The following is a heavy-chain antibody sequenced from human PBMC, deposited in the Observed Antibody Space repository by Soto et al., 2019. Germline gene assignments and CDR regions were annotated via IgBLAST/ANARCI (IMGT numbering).Heavy chain of an antibody. CDR1: GCTFSSYA. Sequence: PGGALRLSCAASGCTFSSYAMSWVRQAPGKGLEWVSASSGSGGSTYYADSVKARFTLCRHNSKNTLYLQMHSLRAEDTAVYDCAKDAGYSCGPLWFGPWGQGTPVTLPS. CDR3: AKDAGYSCGPLWFGP. J-gene: IGHJ5*02. V-gene: IGHV3-23*01. CDR2: SSGSGGST. D-gene: IGHD6-25*01.